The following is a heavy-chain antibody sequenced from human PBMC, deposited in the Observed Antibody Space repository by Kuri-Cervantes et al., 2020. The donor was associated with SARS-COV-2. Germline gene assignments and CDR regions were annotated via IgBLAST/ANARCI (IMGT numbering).Heavy chain of an antibody. CDR2: ISWNSGSI. CDR1: RFTFDDYA. CDR3: AKPQQLVQHRFPPKYYFDY. Sequence: GGSLRLSCAASRFTFDDYAMHWVRQAPGKGLEWVSGISWNSGSIGYADSVKGRFTISRDNAKNSLYLQMNSLRAEDTAVYYCAKPQQLVQHRFPPKYYFDYWGQGTLVTVSS. J-gene: IGHJ4*02. V-gene: IGHV3-9*01. D-gene: IGHD6-13*01.